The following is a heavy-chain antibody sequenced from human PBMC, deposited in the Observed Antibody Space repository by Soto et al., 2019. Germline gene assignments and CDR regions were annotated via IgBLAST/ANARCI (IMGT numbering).Heavy chain of an antibody. CDR1: GGSVSSGSYY. Sequence: QVQLQESGPGLVKPSETLSLTCTVSGGSVSSGSYYWSWIRQPPGKGLEWIGYIYYSGSTNYNPSLKSRVTISVDTSKNQFSLKLSSVTAADTAVYYCARGTGRAGTPDYRGQGTLVTVSS. J-gene: IGHJ4*02. V-gene: IGHV4-61*01. CDR3: ARGTGRAGTPDY. D-gene: IGHD1-7*01. CDR2: IYYSGST.